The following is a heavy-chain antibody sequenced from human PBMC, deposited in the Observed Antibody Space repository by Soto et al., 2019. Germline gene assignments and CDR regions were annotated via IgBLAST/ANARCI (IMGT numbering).Heavy chain of an antibody. V-gene: IGHV1-2*02. Sequence: ASVKVSCKASGYSLTDYFMHWVRQAPGQGPEWMGWINPNNGDTHYVQNFRGRVTLSRDTSISTAYMELSSLRSEDTAVYYCARRAETNGWNGFGADKYYFDFWGQGTLVTVSS. CDR1: GYSLTDYF. J-gene: IGHJ4*02. CDR3: ARRAETNGWNGFGADKYYFDF. CDR2: INPNNGDT. D-gene: IGHD1-1*01.